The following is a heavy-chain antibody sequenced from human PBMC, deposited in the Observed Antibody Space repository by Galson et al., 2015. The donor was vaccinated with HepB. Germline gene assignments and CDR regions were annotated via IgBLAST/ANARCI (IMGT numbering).Heavy chain of an antibody. Sequence: SVKVSCKASGGTFSSYAISWVRQAPGLGLEWMGGIIPIFGTANYAQKFQGRDTITADESTSTAYMELSSLRSEDTAVYYCARGDPVNLLGYHGYSSSSWFDPWGQGTLVTVSS. CDR1: GGTFSSYA. CDR2: IIPIFGTA. D-gene: IGHD6-13*01. CDR3: ARGDPVNLLGYHGYSSSSWFDP. J-gene: IGHJ5*02. V-gene: IGHV1-69*13.